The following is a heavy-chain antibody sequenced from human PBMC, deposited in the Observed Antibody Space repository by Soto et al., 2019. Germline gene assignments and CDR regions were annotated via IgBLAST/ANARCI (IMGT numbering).Heavy chain of an antibody. CDR3: ARDRDILTGYYKKVYFDY. CDR2: INPNSGGT. J-gene: IGHJ4*02. Sequence: ASVTVSCKASGYTFTNFDVNWVRQAPGQGLEWMGWINPNSGGTNYAQKFQGRVTMTRDTSISTAYMELSRLRSDDTAVYYCARDRDILTGYYKKVYFDYWGQGTLVTVSS. V-gene: IGHV1-2*02. CDR1: GYTFTNFD. D-gene: IGHD3-9*01.